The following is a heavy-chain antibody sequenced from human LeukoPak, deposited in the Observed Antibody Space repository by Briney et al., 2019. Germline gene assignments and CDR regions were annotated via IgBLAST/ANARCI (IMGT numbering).Heavy chain of an antibody. CDR1: GFTFSSYA. J-gene: IGHJ4*02. CDR3: ARGYSSSWYVDGVGY. V-gene: IGHV3-23*01. D-gene: IGHD6-13*01. CDR2: ISGSGGST. Sequence: GGSLRLPCSASGFTFSSYAMSWVRHAQPPGPEWDSAISGSGGSTYYAGSVKGRFTISRDNSRNTLYLQMNRLRAEDTAVYYWARGYSSSWYVDGVGYWGQGTLVTVS.